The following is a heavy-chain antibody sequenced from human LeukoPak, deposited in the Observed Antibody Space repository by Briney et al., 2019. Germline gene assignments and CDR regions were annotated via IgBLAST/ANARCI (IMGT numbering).Heavy chain of an antibody. J-gene: IGHJ2*01. D-gene: IGHD3-22*01. V-gene: IGHV4-30-4*01. CDR2: IYYSGST. CDR1: GGSISSGDYY. CDR3: ARAPPTMKNWYFDL. Sequence: SETLSLTCTVSGGSISSGDYYWSWIRQPPGKGLEWIGYIYYSGSTYYNPSLKSRVTISVDTSKNQFSLKLSSVTAADTAVYYCARAPPTMKNWYFDLWGRGTLVTVSS.